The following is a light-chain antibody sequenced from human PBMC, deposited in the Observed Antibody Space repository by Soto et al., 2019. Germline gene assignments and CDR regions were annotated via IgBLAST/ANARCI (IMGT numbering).Light chain of an antibody. CDR3: QQYDSSPRT. Sequence: VMTQSPDTLSVSPGERATLSCRASQSVSSNFLAWYQQKPGQAPRLLIYGASNRATGIPDRFSGSGSGTDFTLTISRLEPEDFAVYYCQQYDSSPRTFGQGTKVDIK. V-gene: IGKV3-20*01. CDR1: QSVSSNF. CDR2: GAS. J-gene: IGKJ1*01.